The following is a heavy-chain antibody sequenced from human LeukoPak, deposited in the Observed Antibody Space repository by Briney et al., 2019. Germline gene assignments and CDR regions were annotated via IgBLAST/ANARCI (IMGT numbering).Heavy chain of an antibody. CDR3: ARDRPHNWFDP. V-gene: IGHV3-66*01. CDR1: GFTVSSNY. D-gene: IGHD6-6*01. J-gene: IGHJ5*02. Sequence: PGESLRLSCAASGFTVSSNYMSWVRQAPGKGLEWVSVIYTSGSTYYADSVKGRFTISRDNSQNTVDLQMNSLRTEDTAVYYCARDRPHNWFDPWGQGTLVTVSS. CDR2: IYTSGST.